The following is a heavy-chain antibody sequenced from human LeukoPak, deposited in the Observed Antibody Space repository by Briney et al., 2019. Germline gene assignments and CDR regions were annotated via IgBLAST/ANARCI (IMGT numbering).Heavy chain of an antibody. J-gene: IGHJ3*02. CDR1: GYTFTSFG. D-gene: IGHD3-10*01. CDR3: ARGSPKLNSGHDAFDI. V-gene: IGHV1-18*01. Sequence: GASVKVSCKASGYTFTSFGISWVRQAPGQGLEWMGWISAYNGNTNYAEKLQGRVTMTTDTSTSTAYMELRSLRSDDTAVYYCARGSPKLNSGHDAFDIWGQGTMVTVSS. CDR2: ISAYNGNT.